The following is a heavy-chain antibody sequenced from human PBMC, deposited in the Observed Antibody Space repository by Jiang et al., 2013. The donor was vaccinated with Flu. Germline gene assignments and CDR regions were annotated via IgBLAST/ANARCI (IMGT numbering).Heavy chain of an antibody. CDR2: INPSGGST. V-gene: IGHV1-46*03. Sequence: GAEVKKPGASVKVSCKASGYTFTSYYMHWVRQAPGQGLEWMGIINPSGGSTSYAQKFQGRVTMTRDTSTSTVYMELSSLRSEDTAVYYCARGPTMIVVAKAPRFDYWGQGTLVTVSS. CDR3: ARGPTMIVVAKAPRFDY. J-gene: IGHJ4*02. CDR1: GYTFTSYY. D-gene: IGHD3-22*01.